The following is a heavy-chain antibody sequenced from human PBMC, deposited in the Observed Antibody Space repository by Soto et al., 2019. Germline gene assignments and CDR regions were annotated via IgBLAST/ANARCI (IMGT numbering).Heavy chain of an antibody. CDR3: ARGLDGLDY. Sequence: HPGGSLRLSCAASGFAVSTNYMNWVRQAPGKGLEWVSVIYTGGSTYYADSVKGRFTISRDNSKNTLYLQMNSLRVDDTAVYYCARGLDGLDYWGQGTLVTVSS. CDR1: GFAVSTNY. CDR2: IYTGGST. V-gene: IGHV3-53*01. J-gene: IGHJ4*02.